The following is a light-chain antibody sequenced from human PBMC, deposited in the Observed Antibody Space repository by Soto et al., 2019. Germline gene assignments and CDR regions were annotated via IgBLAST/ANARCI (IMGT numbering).Light chain of an antibody. V-gene: IGKV1-5*03. CDR1: QSLSSW. CDR2: KAS. CDR3: LRYHSYPWA. Sequence: DMQMTQSPSTLSASVGDRVTITGRASQSLSSWLAWYQQKPGKAPKLLIHKASNLESGVPSRFSGSGSGTELTLTISSLQPDDFATYYCLRYHSYPWAFGQGTKVEVK. J-gene: IGKJ1*01.